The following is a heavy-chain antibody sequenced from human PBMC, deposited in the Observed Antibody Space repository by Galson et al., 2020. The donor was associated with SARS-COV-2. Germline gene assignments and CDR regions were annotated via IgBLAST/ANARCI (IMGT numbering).Heavy chain of an antibody. CDR3: ARRNTNSWRFDY. V-gene: IGHV1-2*02. J-gene: IGHJ4*02. D-gene: IGHD6-13*01. CDR1: GYTFTDYN. CDR2: INPNSGGT. Sequence: ASVKVSCKASGYTFTDYNIHWVRQVPGQGLEWMGWINPNSGGTNSAQMFQGRVTMTSDTSITTAYMELSRLTSDDVAVYCCARRNTNSWRFDYWGQGTLVTVSS.